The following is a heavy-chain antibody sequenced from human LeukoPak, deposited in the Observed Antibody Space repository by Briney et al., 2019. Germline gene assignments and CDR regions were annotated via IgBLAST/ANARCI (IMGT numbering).Heavy chain of an antibody. CDR2: INSDGSST. CDR1: GFTFSSYW. Sequence: PGGSLRLSCAASGFTFSSYWMHWVRQAPGKGLVWVSRINSDGSSTSYADSVKGRFTISRDNSKNTLYLQMSTLRAEDTAVYYCAKAVDIVATILVPLDNWGQGTLVTVSS. J-gene: IGHJ4*02. CDR3: AKAVDIVATILVPLDN. D-gene: IGHD5-12*01. V-gene: IGHV3-74*01.